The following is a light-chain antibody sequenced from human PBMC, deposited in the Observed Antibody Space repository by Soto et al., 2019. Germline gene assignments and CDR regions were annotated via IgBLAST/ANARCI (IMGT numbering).Light chain of an antibody. Sequence: EIVLTQSPATLSLSPGERATLSCRASQTISSSLAWYQQKPGQAPSLLIYDASNRATDIPARFTGSGSGTDFTITISSLEPEDFAVYYCQQRSNWPPTFGQGTKLEI. J-gene: IGKJ2*01. V-gene: IGKV3-11*01. CDR3: QQRSNWPPT. CDR2: DAS. CDR1: QTISSS.